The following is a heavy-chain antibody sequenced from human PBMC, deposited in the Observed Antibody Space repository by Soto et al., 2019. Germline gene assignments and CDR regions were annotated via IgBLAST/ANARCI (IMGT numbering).Heavy chain of an antibody. V-gene: IGHV3-53*01. CDR3: AREGYAYGLDF. D-gene: IGHD3-10*01. CDR1: GLSVSDKY. CDR2: TYTGGNS. Sequence: SLRLSCAASGLSVSDKYMSWVRQAPGKGLEWVSLTYTGGNSYFADFVKGRFIVSRDISKNTLFLHMNSLAAEDTAVYYCAREGYAYGLDFWGQGSQVTVSS. J-gene: IGHJ4*02.